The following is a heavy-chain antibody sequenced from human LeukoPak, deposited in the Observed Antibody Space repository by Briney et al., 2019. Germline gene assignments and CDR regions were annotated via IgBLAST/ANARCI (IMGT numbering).Heavy chain of an antibody. CDR1: GYTFTGYY. CDR3: TRHNYQFDFDC. D-gene: IGHD5-24*01. Sequence: ASVKVSXKASGYTFTGYYIHWVRLAPGQGLEWMGWINPNSGDTKYAQNFQGRVAMTRDTSISTVYMEVSSLRSDDTAVYFCTRHNYQFDFDCWGQGTLVTVSS. J-gene: IGHJ4*02. CDR2: INPNSGDT. V-gene: IGHV1-2*02.